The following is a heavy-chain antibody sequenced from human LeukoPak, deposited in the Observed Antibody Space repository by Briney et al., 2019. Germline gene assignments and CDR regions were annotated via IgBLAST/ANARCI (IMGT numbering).Heavy chain of an antibody. CDR2: IYYSGST. CDR1: GGSISGYY. Sequence: SETLSLTCTVPGGSISGYYYNWIRQPPGKGLEWIGYIYYSGSTNYNPSLKSRVTISLDTSKNQLSLKLSSVTTADTAVYYCARSVVTLYWYFDLWGRGTLVTVSS. D-gene: IGHD4-23*01. V-gene: IGHV4-59*01. CDR3: ARSVVTLYWYFDL. J-gene: IGHJ2*01.